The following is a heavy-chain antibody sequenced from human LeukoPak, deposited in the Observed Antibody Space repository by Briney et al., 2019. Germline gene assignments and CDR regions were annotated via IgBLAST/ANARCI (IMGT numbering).Heavy chain of an antibody. D-gene: IGHD2-15*01. CDR3: ARKGYCSGGSCYSRGAFDI. CDR1: GGTFSSYA. V-gene: IGHV1-69*05. Sequence: SVKVSCKASGGTFSSYAISWVRQAPGQGLEWMGGIIPIFGTANYAQKVQGRVTITTDESTSTAYMELSSLRSEDTAVYYCARKGYCSGGSCYSRGAFDIWGQGTMVTVSS. CDR2: IIPIFGTA. J-gene: IGHJ3*02.